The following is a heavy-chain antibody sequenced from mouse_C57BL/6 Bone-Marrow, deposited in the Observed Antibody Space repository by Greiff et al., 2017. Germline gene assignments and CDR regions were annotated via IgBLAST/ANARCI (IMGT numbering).Heavy chain of an antibody. D-gene: IGHD1-1*01. Sequence: EVQVVESGGGLVKPGGSLKLSCAASGFTFSSYAMSWVRQTPEKRLELVATISDGGSYTYDPDNVKGRFTISRDNAKNNLYLQMSHLKSEDTAMYYCARGDDYGSTYYAMDYWGQGTSVTVSS. CDR2: ISDGGSYT. J-gene: IGHJ4*01. V-gene: IGHV5-4*01. CDR3: ARGDDYGSTYYAMDY. CDR1: GFTFSSYA.